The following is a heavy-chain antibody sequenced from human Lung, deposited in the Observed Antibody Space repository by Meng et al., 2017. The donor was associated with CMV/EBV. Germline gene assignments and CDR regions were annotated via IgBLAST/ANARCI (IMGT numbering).Heavy chain of an antibody. J-gene: IGHJ4*02. V-gene: IGHV4-61*01. CDR3: ARGSGFLERQQN. D-gene: IGHD3-3*01. CDR2: IYYSGST. Sequence: SETLSLTCTVSGGSVSSGSYYWSWIRQPPGKGLEWIGYIYYSGSTNYNPSLKSRVTISVDTSKNQFSLKLSSVTAADTAVYYCARGSGFLERQQNWGQGTLVTVSS. CDR1: GGSVSSGSYY.